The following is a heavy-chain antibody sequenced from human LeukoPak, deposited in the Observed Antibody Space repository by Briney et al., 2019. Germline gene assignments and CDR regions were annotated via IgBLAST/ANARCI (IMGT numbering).Heavy chain of an antibody. CDR1: GFTFSSNY. CDR3: AGDKTTGGWYEFDY. Sequence: GGSLRLSCAASGFTFSSNYMSWVRQGPGKGLECVSVISNDGDTYYSDSVRGGCTISRDTSKNTESLPINSMRAEDTAVYYCAGDKTTGGWYEFDYWGQGTLVTVSS. D-gene: IGHD6-19*01. V-gene: IGHV3-53*01. J-gene: IGHJ4*02. CDR2: ISNDGDT.